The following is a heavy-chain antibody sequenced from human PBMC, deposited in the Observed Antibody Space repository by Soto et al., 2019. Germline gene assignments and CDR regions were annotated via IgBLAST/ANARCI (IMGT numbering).Heavy chain of an antibody. Sequence: SATLSLTGPVSGGSISRFYWSWNQQPSGKGLEWIGRIYSGGRNNSNPSLKSRVTMSVDTAKKQFSLRLSSVTAADAAMYYCARGSSRWDYWVQGTLVTVS. CDR1: GGSISRFY. D-gene: IGHD6-13*01. CDR3: ARGSSRWDY. V-gene: IGHV4-4*07. CDR2: IYSGGRN. J-gene: IGHJ4*02.